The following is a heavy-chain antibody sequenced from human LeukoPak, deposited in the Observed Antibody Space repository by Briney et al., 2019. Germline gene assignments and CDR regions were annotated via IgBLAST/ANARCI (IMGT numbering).Heavy chain of an antibody. D-gene: IGHD3-22*01. J-gene: IGHJ3*01. CDR3: ARDGADNSGYYFGSL. Sequence: GGSLRLSCAASAFTFSNYGMHWVRQAPGEGLEWVAFIRYDGSNKYYAHSVKGRFTISTDNSKNTLYLQMNSLRVEDTAVYYCARDGADNSGYYFGSLWGQGTVVTVSS. CDR1: AFTFSNYG. V-gene: IGHV3-30*02. CDR2: IRYDGSNK.